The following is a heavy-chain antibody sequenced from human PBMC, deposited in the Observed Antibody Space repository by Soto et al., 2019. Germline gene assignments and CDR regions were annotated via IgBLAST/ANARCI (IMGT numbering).Heavy chain of an antibody. V-gene: IGHV4-59*01. CDR1: GGSISSYY. J-gene: IGHJ6*02. D-gene: IGHD2-2*01. CDR2: IYYSGST. CDR3: ARENTSTWKTYYYYYGMDV. Sequence: ETLSLTCTVSGGSISSYYWSWVRQPPGKGLEWIGCIYYSGSTNYNPSLKSRVTISVDTSKNQFSLKLSSVTAADTAVYYCARENTSTWKTYYYYYGMDVWGQGTTVTVS.